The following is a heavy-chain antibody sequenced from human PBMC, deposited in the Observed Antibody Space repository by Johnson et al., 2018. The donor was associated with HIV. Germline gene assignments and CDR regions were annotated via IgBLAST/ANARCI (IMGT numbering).Heavy chain of an antibody. Sequence: VQLVESGGNVVQPGRSLRLSCAASGFTFSDYAMHWVRQAPGKGLEWVAVISYEGSTKYYADSVNGRFTISRDNSKNTLYLQMNSLRAEDTAVYYCVRDRGTMLLDGAFDIWGQGTMVTVSS. CDR1: GFTFSDYA. J-gene: IGHJ3*02. D-gene: IGHD3-10*01. CDR3: VRDRGTMLLDGAFDI. V-gene: IGHV3-30*04. CDR2: ISYEGSTK.